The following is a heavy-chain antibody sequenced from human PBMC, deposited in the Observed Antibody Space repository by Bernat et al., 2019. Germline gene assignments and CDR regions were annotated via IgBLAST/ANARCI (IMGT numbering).Heavy chain of an antibody. CDR2: IKSDGSEK. J-gene: IGHJ4*02. V-gene: IGHV3-7*04. CDR3: ARAYY. D-gene: IGHD3-16*01. CDR1: GFTFSTFW. Sequence: EVQLVESGGGLVQPGGSLRLSCAASGFTFSTFWMTWVRQAPGKGLEWVANIKSDGSEKYYVDSVKGRFTISRDNGRDSLYLKMNSLGAEDTAVYYCARAYYWGQGTLVTVSS.